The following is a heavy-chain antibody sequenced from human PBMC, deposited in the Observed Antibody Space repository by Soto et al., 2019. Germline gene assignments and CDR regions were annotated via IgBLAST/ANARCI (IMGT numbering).Heavy chain of an antibody. Sequence: EVQLLESGGGLVQPGGSLRLSCAASGFTFSAYAMGWVRQAPGKGLEWVLTIHGGGGATHYADSGKGRFTISRDDSKNTLYAQMTSLRAEDTVVYYCAKFEGHPLEYWYLDFWPRGTLVTVSS. J-gene: IGHJ2*01. CDR2: IHGGGGAT. CDR3: AKFEGHPLEYWYLDF. D-gene: IGHD1-1*01. V-gene: IGHV3-23*01. CDR1: GFTFSAYA.